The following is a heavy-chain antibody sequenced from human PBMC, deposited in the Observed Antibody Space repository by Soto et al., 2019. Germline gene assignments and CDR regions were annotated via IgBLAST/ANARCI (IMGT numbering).Heavy chain of an antibody. V-gene: IGHV3-23*01. Sequence: EVQLLESGGGLVQPGGSLRLSCAASGFTFASYALGWVRQAPGKGLEWVSGISGSGGSTYYADSVKGRFTISRDTSKDTLYLQMNRLRAVDTAVYYCSKDRHYYYASGGPSYLGFWGQGSLVTVSS. D-gene: IGHD3-10*01. CDR3: SKDRHYYYASGGPSYLGF. CDR1: GFTFASYA. CDR2: ISGSGGST. J-gene: IGHJ4*02.